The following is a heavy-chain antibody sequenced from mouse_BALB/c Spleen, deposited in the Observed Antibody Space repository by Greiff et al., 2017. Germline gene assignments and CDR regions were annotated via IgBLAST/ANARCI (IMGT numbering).Heavy chain of an antibody. V-gene: IGHV1-20*02. CDR2: INPYNGDT. CDR3: ASLIEGY. CDR1: GYSFTGYF. J-gene: IGHJ2*01. Sequence: VQLQQSGPELVKPGASVKISCKASGYSFTGYFMHWVMQSHGKSLEWIGRINPYNGDTFYNQKFKGKATLTVDKSSSTAYMELRSLASEDSAVYYCASLIEGYWGQGTTLTVSS.